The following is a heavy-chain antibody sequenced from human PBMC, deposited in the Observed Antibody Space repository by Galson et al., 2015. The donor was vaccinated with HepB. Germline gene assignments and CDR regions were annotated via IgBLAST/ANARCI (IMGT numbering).Heavy chain of an antibody. CDR1: GDSVSSNSAA. CDR3: ARVLSSAYYYGMDV. D-gene: IGHD3-16*01. J-gene: IGHJ6*02. V-gene: IGHV6-1*01. Sequence: CAISGDSVSSNSAAWNWIRQSPSRGLEWLGRTYYRSKWYNDYVVSVKGRITINPDTSKNQFSLHLNSVTPEDTAVYYCARVLSSAYYYGMDVWGQGTTVTVSS. CDR2: TYYRSKWYN.